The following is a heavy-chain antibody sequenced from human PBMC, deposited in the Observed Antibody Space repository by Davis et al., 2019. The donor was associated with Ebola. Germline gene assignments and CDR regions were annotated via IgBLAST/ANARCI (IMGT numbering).Heavy chain of an antibody. D-gene: IGHD3-10*02. CDR2: ISRDSSYI. V-gene: IGHV3-21*01. Sequence: PGGSLRLSCAVSGFIFSDYRMNWVRQAPGKGLEWVSSISRDSSYIYYADSLQGRFTISRDNAKNSVYLQMNSLRAEDTAVYYCARDSGIFGDYYFDSWGQGTLVTVSS. CDR1: GFIFSDYR. J-gene: IGHJ4*02. CDR3: ARDSGIFGDYYFDS.